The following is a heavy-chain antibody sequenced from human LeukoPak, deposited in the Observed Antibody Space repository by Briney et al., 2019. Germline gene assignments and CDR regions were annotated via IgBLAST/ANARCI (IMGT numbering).Heavy chain of an antibody. CDR3: TTPLRYFDWSD. J-gene: IGHJ1*01. CDR1: GFTFTDFT. V-gene: IGHV3-15*01. D-gene: IGHD3-9*01. Sequence: GGSLRLSCAASGFTFTDFTMNWVRQAPGKGLEWVGRIKSKTDGGTTDYAAPVKGRFTISRDDSKNTLYLQMNSLKTEDTAVYYCTTPLRYFDWSDWGQGTLVTVSS. CDR2: IKSKTDGGTT.